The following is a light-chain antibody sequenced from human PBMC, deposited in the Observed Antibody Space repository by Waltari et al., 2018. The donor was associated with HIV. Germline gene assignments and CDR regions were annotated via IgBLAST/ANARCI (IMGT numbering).Light chain of an antibody. CDR1: RSVRSS. CDR3: QQRRNWPLT. CDR2: GAS. J-gene: IGKJ4*01. V-gene: IGKV3-11*01. Sequence: EIVLTQSPDTLSLSPGERATLSCWASRSVRSSLAWYQQKPGQPPRLLIYGASNRATGIPARFSGSGSGTDFTLTISSLEPEDFAVYYCQQRRNWPLTFGGGTKVEIK.